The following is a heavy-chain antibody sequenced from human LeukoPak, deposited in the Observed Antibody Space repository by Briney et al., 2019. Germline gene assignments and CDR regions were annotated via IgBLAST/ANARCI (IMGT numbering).Heavy chain of an antibody. D-gene: IGHD5-18*01. J-gene: IGHJ3*02. CDR2: INPSGGST. CDR1: GYTLTELS. Sequence: GASVKVSCTVSGYTLTELSMHWVRQAPGQGLEWMGIINPSGGSTSYAQKFQGRVTMTRDTSTSTVYMELSSLRSEDTAVYYCASNSGYSYGLGNDAFDIWGQGTMVTVSS. CDR3: ASNSGYSYGLGNDAFDI. V-gene: IGHV1-46*03.